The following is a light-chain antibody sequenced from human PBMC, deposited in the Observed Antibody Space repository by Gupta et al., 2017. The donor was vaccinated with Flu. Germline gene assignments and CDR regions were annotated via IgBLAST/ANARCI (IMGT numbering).Light chain of an antibody. CDR1: QVISNY. V-gene: IGKV1-39*01. CDR2: GAS. J-gene: IGKJ4*01. CDR3: QQSHSTPLT. Sequence: PSSLSASVGDRDTISCRASQVISNYLNWYQQTAGKAPKLLIYGASTLQSGVPSRFSGSASGTDFTPTISSLQPEDSATYYCQQSHSTPLTFGGGTKVDI.